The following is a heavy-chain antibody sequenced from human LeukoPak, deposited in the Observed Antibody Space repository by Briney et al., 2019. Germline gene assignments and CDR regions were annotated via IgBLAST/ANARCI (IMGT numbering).Heavy chain of an antibody. CDR2: IHRSGST. CDR3: ARGGFLVQNHFDP. D-gene: IGHD3-3*01. CDR1: GGSISSGSYY. Sequence: PSETLSRTCTVSGGSISSGSYYWSWIRQPAGKGLEWIGRIHRSGSTAYNPSVKSRVTISVDTSKNQFALKLNSVTAADTAVYYCARGGFLVQNHFDPWGQGTLVTVSS. J-gene: IGHJ5*02. V-gene: IGHV4-61*02.